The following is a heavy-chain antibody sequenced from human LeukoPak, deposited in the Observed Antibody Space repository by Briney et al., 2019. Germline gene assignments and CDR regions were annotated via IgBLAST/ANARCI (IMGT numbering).Heavy chain of an antibody. CDR3: AKGDYGGDFRYFDY. V-gene: IGHV3-23*01. Sequence: PGGSLRLSCAASGFTFRSYSMSWVRQAPGRGLEWVSAISGNGDSTYYADSVKGRFTISRDNSKNTLFLQMSSLRAEDTAVYYCAKGDYGGDFRYFDYWGQGTLVTVFS. CDR2: ISGNGDST. CDR1: GFTFRSYS. D-gene: IGHD4-23*01. J-gene: IGHJ4*02.